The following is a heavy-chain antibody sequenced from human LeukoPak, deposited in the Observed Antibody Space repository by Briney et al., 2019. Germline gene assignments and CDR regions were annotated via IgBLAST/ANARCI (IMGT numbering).Heavy chain of an antibody. Sequence: GGSLRLSCAASGFTFSSYEMNWVRQAPGKGLEWVSYISSSGSTIYYADSVKGRFTISRDNSKNTLYLQMNSLRAGDTAVYYCARVSDIVVVVAATRFFDYWGQGTLVTVSS. CDR1: GFTFSSYE. D-gene: IGHD2-15*01. J-gene: IGHJ4*02. CDR2: ISSSGSTI. CDR3: ARVSDIVVVVAATRFFDY. V-gene: IGHV3-48*03.